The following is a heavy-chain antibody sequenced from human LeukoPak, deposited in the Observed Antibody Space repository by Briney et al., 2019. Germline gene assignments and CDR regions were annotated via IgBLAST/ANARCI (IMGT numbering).Heavy chain of an antibody. CDR1: GGSISGSSYY. CDR3: ARLAGSWYSILDY. J-gene: IGHJ4*02. Sequence: SETLSLTCNVSGGSISGSSYYWGWIRQPPGKGLEWIGSIFYSGSNYYNPSLKSRVTISVDTSRNQFSLKLSSVTAADTAVYYCARLAGSWYSILDYWGQGTLVTASS. CDR2: IFYSGSN. V-gene: IGHV4-39*01. D-gene: IGHD6-13*01.